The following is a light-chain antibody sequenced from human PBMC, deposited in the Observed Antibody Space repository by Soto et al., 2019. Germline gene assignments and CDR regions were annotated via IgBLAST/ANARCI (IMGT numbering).Light chain of an antibody. CDR3: QQYGGSPLVT. CDR2: DAS. Sequence: EVVLTQSPGTLSLSPGERATLSCRASQSVSSNFLAWYQQKPGRAPRLLIYDASSRASGIPDRFSGSGSGTDFTLTISRLEPEDFAVYSCQQYGGSPLVTFGGGTKVEIK. CDR1: QSVSSNF. J-gene: IGKJ4*01. V-gene: IGKV3-20*01.